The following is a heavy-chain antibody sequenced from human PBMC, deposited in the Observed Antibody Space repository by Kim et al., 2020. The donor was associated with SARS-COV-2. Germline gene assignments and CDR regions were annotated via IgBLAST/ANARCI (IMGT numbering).Heavy chain of an antibody. CDR1: GFTFSSYS. Sequence: GGSLRLSCAASGFTFSSYSMNWVRQAPGKGLEWVSSISSSSSYIYYADSVKGRFTISRDNAKNSLYLQMNSLRAEDTAVYYCARDQYGSGSYRFDYWGQGTLVTVSS. V-gene: IGHV3-21*01. CDR2: ISSSSSYI. J-gene: IGHJ4*02. D-gene: IGHD3-10*01. CDR3: ARDQYGSGSYRFDY.